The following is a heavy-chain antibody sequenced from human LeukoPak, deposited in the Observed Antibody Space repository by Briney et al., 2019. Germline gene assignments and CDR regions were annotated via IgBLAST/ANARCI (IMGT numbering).Heavy chain of an antibody. Sequence: GGSLRLSCAASGFTFSNFAVNWVRQAPGKGLEWVSVIGGGDGSIYYADSVKGRFTISRDNSKNTLYLQMSSLRAEDTAVYYCARGDYGDYNFPFDYWGQGTLVTVSS. CDR1: GFTFSNFA. J-gene: IGHJ4*02. CDR2: IGGGDGSI. D-gene: IGHD4-17*01. V-gene: IGHV3-23*01. CDR3: ARGDYGDYNFPFDY.